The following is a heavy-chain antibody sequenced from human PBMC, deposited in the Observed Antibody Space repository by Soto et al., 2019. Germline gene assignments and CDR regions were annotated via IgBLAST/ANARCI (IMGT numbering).Heavy chain of an antibody. J-gene: IGHJ6*02. CDR3: ARENFTHPYYYYGMDV. V-gene: IGHV1-69*13. Sequence: GASVKVSCQASGGTFSSYAISWVRQAPGQGLEWMGGIIPIFGTANYAQKFQGRVTITADESTSTAYMELSSLRSEDTAVYYCARENFTHPYYYYGMDVWGQGTTVTVSS. D-gene: IGHD1-7*01. CDR1: GGTFSSYA. CDR2: IIPIFGTA.